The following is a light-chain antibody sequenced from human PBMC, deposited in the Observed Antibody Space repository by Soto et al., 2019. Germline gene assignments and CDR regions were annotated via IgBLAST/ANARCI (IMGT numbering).Light chain of an antibody. CDR2: GNS. V-gene: IGLV1-40*01. CDR3: QSYDSSLSGGV. J-gene: IGLJ1*01. Sequence: QLVLTQPPSVSGAPGQRVTISCTGSSSNIGAGYDVHWYQQLPGTAPKLLIYGNSNRPSGVPDRFSGSKSGTSASLAITGLQAEDEADYYCQSYDSSLSGGVFGTGTKV. CDR1: SSNIGAGYD.